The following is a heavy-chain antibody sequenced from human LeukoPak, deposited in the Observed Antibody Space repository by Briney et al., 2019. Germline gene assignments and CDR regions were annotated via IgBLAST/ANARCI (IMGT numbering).Heavy chain of an antibody. Sequence: GGSLRLSCAASGFTLSSYSLNWVRQAPGKGLEWVSSITSSSSYIYYADSVKGRFTISRDNAKNSLYLQMNSLRAEDTAVYYCARVGGPVRGVYYMDVWGKGTTVTISS. CDR1: GFTLSSYS. CDR2: ITSSSSYI. J-gene: IGHJ6*03. V-gene: IGHV3-21*01. D-gene: IGHD3-10*01. CDR3: ARVGGPVRGVYYMDV.